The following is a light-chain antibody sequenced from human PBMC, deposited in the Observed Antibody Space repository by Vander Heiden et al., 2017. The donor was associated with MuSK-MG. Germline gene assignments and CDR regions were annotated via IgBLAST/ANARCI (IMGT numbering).Light chain of an antibody. V-gene: IGLV1-44*01. CDR2: RNN. CDR1: SSNIGSNT. J-gene: IGLJ2*01. Sequence: QSLVTPPPSASGTPGQRVTISCSGSSSNIGSNTVNWYKQLPGAAPKLLIYRNNQRPQGVPDRFSGSKSGTSASLAISGLQSKDEADYYCVAWDDSLSGPVFGGGTKLTVL. CDR3: VAWDDSLSGPV.